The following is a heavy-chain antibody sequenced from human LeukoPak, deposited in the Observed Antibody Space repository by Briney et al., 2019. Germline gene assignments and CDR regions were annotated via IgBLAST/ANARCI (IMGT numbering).Heavy chain of an antibody. Sequence: PSETLSLTCTVSGGSISSGDYCWSWIRQPPGKGLEWIGYIYYSGSTYYNPSLKSRVTISVDTSKNQFSLKLSSVTAADTAVYYCARVADLGYCSSTSCYTLKRHFDYWGQGTLVTVSS. CDR2: IYYSGST. D-gene: IGHD2-2*02. J-gene: IGHJ4*02. V-gene: IGHV4-30-4*08. CDR3: ARVADLGYCSSTSCYTLKRHFDY. CDR1: GGSISSGDYC.